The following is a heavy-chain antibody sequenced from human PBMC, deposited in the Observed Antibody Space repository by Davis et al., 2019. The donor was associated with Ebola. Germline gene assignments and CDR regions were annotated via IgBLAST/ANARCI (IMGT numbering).Heavy chain of an antibody. CDR2: IYYSGST. J-gene: IGHJ4*02. D-gene: IGHD3-22*01. CDR3: ASAYYYDSSGYLLGG. V-gene: IGHV4-34*01. Sequence: SETLSLTCAVYGGSFSGYYWGWIRQPPGKGLEWIGYIYYSGSTYYNPSLKSRVTISVDTSKNQFSLKLSSVTAADTAVYYCASAYYYDSSGYLLGGWGQGTLVTVSS. CDR1: GGSFSGYY.